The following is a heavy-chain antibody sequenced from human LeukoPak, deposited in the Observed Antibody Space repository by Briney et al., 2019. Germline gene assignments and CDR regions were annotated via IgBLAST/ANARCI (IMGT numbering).Heavy chain of an antibody. CDR3: ATDRVQRYIAYDIAY. CDR1: GFTFSSYA. J-gene: IGHJ4*02. D-gene: IGHD5-12*01. Sequence: PGGSLRLSCAASGFTFSSYAMSWVRQAPGKGLEWVSAISGSGGRTYYAHSVKGRFTISRDNSKNTLYLQMNSLRAEDTAVYYCATDRVQRYIAYDIAYWGQGTLVTVSS. CDR2: ISGSGGRT. V-gene: IGHV3-23*01.